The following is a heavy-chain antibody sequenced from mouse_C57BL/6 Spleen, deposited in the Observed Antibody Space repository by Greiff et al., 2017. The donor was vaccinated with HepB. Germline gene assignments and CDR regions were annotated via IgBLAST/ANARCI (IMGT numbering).Heavy chain of an antibody. CDR2: IDPSDSYT. D-gene: IGHD2-3*01. Sequence: QVHVKQPGAELVKPGASVKLSCKASGYTFTSYWMQWVKQRPGQGLEWIGEIDPSDSYTNYNQKFKGKATLTVDTSSSTAYMQLSSLTSEDSAVYYCARPYDGYYVDDWGQGTSVTVAS. CDR1: GYTFTSYW. V-gene: IGHV1-50*01. J-gene: IGHJ4*01. CDR3: ARPYDGYYVDD.